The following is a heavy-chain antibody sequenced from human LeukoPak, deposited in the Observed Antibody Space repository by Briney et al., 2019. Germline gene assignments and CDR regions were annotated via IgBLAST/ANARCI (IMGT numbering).Heavy chain of an antibody. Sequence: GGSLRLSCAASGFTFSDYYMSWVRQAPGKGLEWVSYISSSSSTIYYADPVKGRFTISRDNAKNSLYLQMNSLRAEDTAVYYCARNMVRGVINRDYWGQGTLVTVSS. D-gene: IGHD3-10*01. CDR2: ISSSSSTI. V-gene: IGHV3-11*04. J-gene: IGHJ4*02. CDR1: GFTFSDYY. CDR3: ARNMVRGVINRDY.